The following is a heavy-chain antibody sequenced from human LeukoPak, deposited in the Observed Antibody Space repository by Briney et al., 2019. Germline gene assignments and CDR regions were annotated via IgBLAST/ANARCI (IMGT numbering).Heavy chain of an antibody. CDR3: AREYCSSTSCYEVGFGKRSDWLVNWFDP. J-gene: IGHJ5*02. CDR1: GGSFSGYY. CDR2: INHSGST. V-gene: IGHV4-34*01. D-gene: IGHD2-2*01. Sequence: PSETLSLTCAVYGGSFSGYYWSWIRQPPGKGLEWIGEINHSGSTNYNPSLKSRVTISVDTSKNQFSLKLSSVTAADTAVYYCAREYCSSTSCYEVGFGKRSDWLVNWFDPWGQGTLVTVSP.